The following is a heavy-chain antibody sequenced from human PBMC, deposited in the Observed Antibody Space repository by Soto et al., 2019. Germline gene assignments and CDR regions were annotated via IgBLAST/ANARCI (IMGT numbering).Heavy chain of an antibody. J-gene: IGHJ4*02. D-gene: IGHD2-21*02. V-gene: IGHV1-46*01. CDR1: GDTFTDYY. Sequence: QVQLMQSGAEVKKPGASVKVSCKASGDTFTDYYIHWVRQAPGQGLEWMATVNPSGGHTTYAQHILGRVTMTRDTSTSTLYMELTSLTSDDTAIYYCARGGHVVVVTAALDYWGQGTLVTVSS. CDR3: ARGGHVVVVTAALDY. CDR2: VNPSGGHT.